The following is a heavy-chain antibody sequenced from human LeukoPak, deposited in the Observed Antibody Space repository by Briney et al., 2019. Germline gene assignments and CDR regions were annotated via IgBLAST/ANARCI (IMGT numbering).Heavy chain of an antibody. CDR2: ISSSSSHI. Sequence: GGSLRLSYAASGFTFSSYSMNWVRQAPGKGLEWVSFISSSSSHIYYADSVKGRFTMSRDNAKNSLYLQMNSLRAEDTAVYYCARAFGGSFLDYWGQGTLVTVSS. V-gene: IGHV3-21*06. CDR3: ARAFGGSFLDY. J-gene: IGHJ4*02. D-gene: IGHD1-26*01. CDR1: GFTFSSYS.